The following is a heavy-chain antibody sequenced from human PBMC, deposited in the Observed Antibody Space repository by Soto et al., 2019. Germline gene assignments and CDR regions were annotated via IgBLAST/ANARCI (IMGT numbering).Heavy chain of an antibody. CDR2: ISSSSSTI. CDR3: ARDLSIAVAGTGYMDV. D-gene: IGHD6-19*01. V-gene: IGHV3-48*01. CDR1: GFTFSSYS. J-gene: IGHJ6*03. Sequence: GGSLRLSCAASGFTFSSYSMNWVRQAPGKGLEWVSYISSSSSTIYYADSVKGRFTISRDNAKNSLYPQMNSLRAEDTAVYYCARDLSIAVAGTGYMDVWGKGTTVTVSS.